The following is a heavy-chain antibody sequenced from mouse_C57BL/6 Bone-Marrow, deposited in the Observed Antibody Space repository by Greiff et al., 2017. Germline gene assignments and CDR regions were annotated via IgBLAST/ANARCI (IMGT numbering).Heavy chain of an antibody. V-gene: IGHV1-18*01. J-gene: IGHJ1*03. D-gene: IGHD2-1*01. CDR1: GYTFTDYN. CDR2: INPNNGGT. CDR3: AKGNPYWYFDV. Sequence: EVQLQQSGPELVKPGASVKIPCKASGYTFTDYNMDWVKQSHGKSLEWIGDINPNNGGTNYNQTFKGKATLTVDKSSSTAYMELRSLTSEDTAVYYCAKGNPYWYFDVGGTGTTVTVSS.